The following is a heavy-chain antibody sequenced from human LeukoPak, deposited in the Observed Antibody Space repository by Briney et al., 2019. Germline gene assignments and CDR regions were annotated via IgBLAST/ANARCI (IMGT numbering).Heavy chain of an antibody. Sequence: PGGSLRLSCTASGFAFSDYWMSWVRQAPGKGLEWLANINQDGSQTSYVDSVRGRFTVSRDNAKNSLYLQMNSLRAEDTAVYYCARIPYDFWSGPGPFDYWGQGTLVTVSS. CDR1: GFAFSDYW. CDR2: INQDGSQT. V-gene: IGHV3-7*01. CDR3: ARIPYDFWSGPGPFDY. J-gene: IGHJ4*02. D-gene: IGHD3-3*01.